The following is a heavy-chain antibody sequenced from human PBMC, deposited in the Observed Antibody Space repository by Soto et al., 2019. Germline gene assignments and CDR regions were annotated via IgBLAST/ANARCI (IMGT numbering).Heavy chain of an antibody. D-gene: IGHD3-3*01. J-gene: IGHJ4*02. CDR1: GFTFSSYA. CDR3: AKDGNRPLKRVTIFHDY. CDR2: ISGSGGST. V-gene: IGHV3-23*01. Sequence: GGSLRLSCAASGFTFSSYAMSWVRQAPGKGLEWVSAISGSGGSTYYADSVKGRFTISRDNSKNTLYLQMNSLRAEDTAVYYCAKDGNRPLKRVTIFHDYWGQGTLVTVSS.